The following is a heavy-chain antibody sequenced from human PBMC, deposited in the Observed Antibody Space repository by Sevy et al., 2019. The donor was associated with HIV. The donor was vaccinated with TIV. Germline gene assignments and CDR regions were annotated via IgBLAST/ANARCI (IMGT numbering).Heavy chain of an antibody. CDR3: EKDVDWPSGY. Sequence: GGSLRLSCEASGFTFSSYWMHWVRQVPGKGLVWVSRIDPDGSRTSYVDSVKGRFTISRDNAKNTLYLQMNSLRGEETSVYYCEKDVDWPSGYWGQGTLVTVSS. V-gene: IGHV3-74*01. CDR1: GFTFSSYW. CDR2: IDPDGSRT. D-gene: IGHD3-9*01. J-gene: IGHJ4*02.